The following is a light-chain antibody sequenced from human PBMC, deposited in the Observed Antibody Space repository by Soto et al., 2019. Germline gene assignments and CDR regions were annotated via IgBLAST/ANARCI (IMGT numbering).Light chain of an antibody. J-gene: IGKJ1*01. CDR2: GAS. CDR3: QQYNNWLGT. V-gene: IGKV3-15*01. Sequence: EIVMTQSPATLSVSPGERVTLSCRASQSVSSNLAWYQHKPGQAPRPLIYGASTRATAIPARFSGSGSGTEFTLTISSLQSEDFAIYYCQQYNNWLGTFGQGTKVDI. CDR1: QSVSSN.